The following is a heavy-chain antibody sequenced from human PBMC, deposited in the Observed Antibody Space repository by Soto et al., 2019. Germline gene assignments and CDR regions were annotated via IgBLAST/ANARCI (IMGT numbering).Heavy chain of an antibody. Sequence: QVQMQESGPGLVKPSETLSLTCTVSGDSVRNQYWSWIRRPPGRGLEWIGYIYRSGSTKYNPSLTTPLTISVDTSQNQFSLKLSSVTAADTAVYYCARTLDYGHMDVWGKGTTVTVSS. V-gene: IGHV4-4*09. CDR3: ARTLDYGHMDV. J-gene: IGHJ6*03. D-gene: IGHD3-16*01. CDR2: IYRSGST. CDR1: GDSVRNQY.